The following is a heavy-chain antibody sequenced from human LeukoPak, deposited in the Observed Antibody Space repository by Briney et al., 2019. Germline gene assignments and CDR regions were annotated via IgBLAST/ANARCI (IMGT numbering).Heavy chain of an antibody. CDR3: ARRAYVWGSYRYSPSAPFDY. CDR1: GYSFTSYW. Sequence: GESLKISCKGSGYSFTSYWTGWVRQMPGKGLEWMGIIYPGDSDTRYSPSFQGQVTISADKSISTAYLQWSSLKASDTAMYYCARRAYVWGSYRYSPSAPFDYWGQGTLVTVSS. V-gene: IGHV5-51*01. D-gene: IGHD3-16*02. J-gene: IGHJ4*02. CDR2: IYPGDSDT.